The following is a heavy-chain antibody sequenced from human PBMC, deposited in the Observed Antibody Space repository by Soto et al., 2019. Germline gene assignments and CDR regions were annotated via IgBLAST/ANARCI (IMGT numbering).Heavy chain of an antibody. J-gene: IGHJ5*02. V-gene: IGHV3-33*01. CDR1: GFTFSSYG. D-gene: IGHD3-3*01. CDR3: TTEKTDTNVLRFLEWLRNGNWFDP. CDR2: IWNDGSNK. Sequence: PGGSLRLSCAASGFTFSSYGMHWVRQAPGKGLEWVAVIWNDGSNKYYADSVKGRFTISRDNSKNTLYLQMNSLKTEDTAVYYCTTEKTDTNVLRFLEWLRNGNWFDPWGQGTLVTVSS.